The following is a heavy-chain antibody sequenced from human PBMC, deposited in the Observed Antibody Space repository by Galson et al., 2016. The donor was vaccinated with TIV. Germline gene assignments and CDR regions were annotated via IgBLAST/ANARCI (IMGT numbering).Heavy chain of an antibody. J-gene: IGHJ3*02. V-gene: IGHV1-58*01. D-gene: IGHD2-21*01. CDR3: AADRSCGDDCPDRFDI. CDR1: GFTFTRSA. Sequence: SVKASCKASGFTFTRSAVQWVRQSRGQRLEWMGLIVVGSGNANYAQNSQERVTITRDISTSTVDMELTSLTSEDTALYYCAADRSCGDDCPDRFDIRGQGTMVTVSS. CDR2: IVVGSGNA.